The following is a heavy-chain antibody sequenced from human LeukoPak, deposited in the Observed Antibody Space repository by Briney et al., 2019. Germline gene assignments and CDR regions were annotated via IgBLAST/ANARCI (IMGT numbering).Heavy chain of an antibody. J-gene: IGHJ6*03. Sequence: PGGSLRLSCAASGFTFGIYVMSGVRQAPGKGREWVSSITTSGGSTFYADSVMGRFTISRDNSRNTLYLQMNSLSAEDTAVCYCAKRGNPTVGHHYLDVWGKGTTVSVSS. CDR3: AKRGNPTVGHHYLDV. CDR1: GFTFGIYV. CDR2: ITTSGGST. D-gene: IGHD1-1*01. V-gene: IGHV3-23*01.